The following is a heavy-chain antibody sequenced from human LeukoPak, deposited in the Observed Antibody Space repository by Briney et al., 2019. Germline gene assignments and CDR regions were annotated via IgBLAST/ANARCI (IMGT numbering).Heavy chain of an antibody. CDR2: ISAYNGNT. D-gene: IGHD6-13*01. CDR3: AIGEDSSSWYGVWFDP. CDR1: GYTFTSYG. J-gene: IGHJ5*02. V-gene: IGHV1-18*01. Sequence: VASVKVSCKASGYTFTSYGISWVRQAPGQGLEWMGWISAYNGNTNYAQKLQGRVTMTTDTSTSTAYMELRSLRSDDTAVYYCAIGEDSSSWYGVWFDPWGQGTLVSVSS.